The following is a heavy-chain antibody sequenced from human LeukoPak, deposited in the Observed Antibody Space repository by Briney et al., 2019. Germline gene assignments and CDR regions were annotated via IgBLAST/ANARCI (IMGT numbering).Heavy chain of an antibody. V-gene: IGHV4-59*01. J-gene: IGHJ4*02. CDR2: IYDSGST. CDR1: GGSISSYY. Sequence: SETLSLTCTVSGGSISSYYWSWIRQPPGKGLEWIGYIYDSGSTNYNPSLKSRVTISVDTSKNQFSLKLSSVTAADTAVYYCARGKVGATPDYWGQGTLVTVSS. CDR3: ARGKVGATPDY. D-gene: IGHD1-26*01.